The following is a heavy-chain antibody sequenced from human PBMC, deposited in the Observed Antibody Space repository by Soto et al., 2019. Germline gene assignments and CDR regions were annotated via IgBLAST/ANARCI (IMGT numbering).Heavy chain of an antibody. CDR1: GFIFSDYS. CDR2: ISSSGGHT. J-gene: IGHJ4*02. V-gene: IGHV3-21*01. CDR3: ASLVGRSNFDS. D-gene: IGHD3-10*01. Sequence: PGGSLRLSCVGSGFIFSDYSMNWVRQAPGKGLEWVAAISSSGGHTFYADSVRGRFTIPRDNPKNSLFLQMSSLGAEDTAVYWCASLVGRSNFDSWGQGTLVTVSS.